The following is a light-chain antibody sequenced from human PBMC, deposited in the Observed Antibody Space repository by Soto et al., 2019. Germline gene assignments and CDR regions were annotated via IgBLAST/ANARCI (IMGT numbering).Light chain of an antibody. J-gene: IGKJ3*01. CDR1: QSVSSN. CDR2: GAS. V-gene: IGKV3-15*01. CDR3: QQYNNWPFT. Sequence: EIVMTQSPATLSVSPGERATLSCRASQSVSSNLAWYQQKPGQAPRLLIYGASTRATGIPARFSGSGSGTVFTLTISSLLSEDLAVYYCQQYNNWPFTFGPGTKVDIK.